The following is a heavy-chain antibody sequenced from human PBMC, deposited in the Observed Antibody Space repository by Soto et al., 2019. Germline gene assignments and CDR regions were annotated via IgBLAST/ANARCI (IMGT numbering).Heavy chain of an antibody. D-gene: IGHD2-2*01. Sequence: QVPLVESGGGVVQPGRSLRLSCAASGFTFSSYGMHWVRQAPGKGLEWVAVIWYDGSNKYYADSVKGRFTISRDNSKNTLYLQMNSLRAEDTAVYYCARAPVVRAAMFVYTSGGYFDYWGQGTLVTVCS. CDR1: GFTFSSYG. J-gene: IGHJ4*02. CDR2: IWYDGSNK. V-gene: IGHV3-33*01. CDR3: ARAPVVRAAMFVYTSGGYFDY.